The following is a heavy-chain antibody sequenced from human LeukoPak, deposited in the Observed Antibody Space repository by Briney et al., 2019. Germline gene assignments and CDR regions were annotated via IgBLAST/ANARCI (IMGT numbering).Heavy chain of an antibody. V-gene: IGHV3-30*04. CDR1: GFTFSSYA. CDR3: ARVVGSSGWYDY. J-gene: IGHJ4*02. D-gene: IGHD6-19*01. Sequence: PRGSLRLSCAASGFTFSSYAMHWVRQAPGKGLEWVAVISYDGSNKYYADSVKGRFTISRDNSKNTLYLQMNSLRAEDTAVYYCARVVGSSGWYDYWGQGTLVTVSS. CDR2: ISYDGSNK.